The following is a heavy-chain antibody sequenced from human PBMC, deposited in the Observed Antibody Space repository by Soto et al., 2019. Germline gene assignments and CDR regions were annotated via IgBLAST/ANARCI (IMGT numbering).Heavy chain of an antibody. V-gene: IGHV3-7*01. J-gene: IGHJ4*02. CDR2: IKQDGSDK. CDR3: ARDGPKKLGFDS. CDR1: GFTFSSNW. D-gene: IGHD7-27*01. Sequence: EVQLVASGGGLVQPGGSLRLSCAGSGFTFSSNWMSWVRQAPGKGLEWVANIKQDGSDKNYIDYVKGRFTISRNNAKNSQYLQMNSLRVEDTAVYYCARDGPKKLGFDSWGQGTLVTVSS.